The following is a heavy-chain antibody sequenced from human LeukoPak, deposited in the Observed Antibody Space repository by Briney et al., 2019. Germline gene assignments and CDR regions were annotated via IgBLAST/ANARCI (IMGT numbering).Heavy chain of an antibody. D-gene: IGHD3-10*01. J-gene: IGHJ6*03. CDR2: IYTSGSS. CDR1: GGSISDYY. V-gene: IGHV4-4*07. CDR3: ARDFRSGSYSYYYYYMDV. Sequence: SETLSLTCTVSGGSISDYYWSWIRQPAGKGLEWIGRIYTSGSSNYNPSLKSRVTISVDTSKNQFSLKLSSVTAADTAVYYCARDFRSGSYSYYYYYMDVWGKGTTVTVSS.